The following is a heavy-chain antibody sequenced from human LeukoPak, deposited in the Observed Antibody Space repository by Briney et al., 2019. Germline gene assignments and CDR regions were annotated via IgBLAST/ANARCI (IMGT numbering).Heavy chain of an antibody. V-gene: IGHV3-48*03. Sequence: GGSLRLSCAASGFTFSSYEMNWVRQAPGEGLEWVSYTSSSGSTIYHADSVKGRFTISRDNAKNSLYLQMNSLRAEDTAVYYCARVVASALPDNWFDPWGQGNLVTVSS. CDR1: GFTFSSYE. D-gene: IGHD2-2*02. CDR2: TSSSGSTI. CDR3: ARVVASALPDNWFDP. J-gene: IGHJ5*02.